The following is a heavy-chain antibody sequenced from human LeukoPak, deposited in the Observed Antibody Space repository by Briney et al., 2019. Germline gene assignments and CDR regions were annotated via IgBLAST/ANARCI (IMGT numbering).Heavy chain of an antibody. V-gene: IGHV4-34*01. CDR2: INHSGST. CDR1: GGSFSGYY. D-gene: IGHD6-19*01. CDR3: ASDPGYSSGPYYFDY. Sequence: KPSETLSLTCAVYGGSFSGYYWSWIRQPPGKGLEWIGEINHSGSTNYNPSLKSRVTISVDTSKNQFSLKLSSVTAADTAVYYCASDPGYSSGPYYFDYRGQGTLVTVSS. J-gene: IGHJ4*02.